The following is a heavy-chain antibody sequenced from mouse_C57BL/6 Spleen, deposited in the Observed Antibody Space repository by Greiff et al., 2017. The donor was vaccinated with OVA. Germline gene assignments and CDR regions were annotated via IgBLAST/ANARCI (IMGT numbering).Heavy chain of an antibody. CDR1: GYTFTSYW. Sequence: QVQLQQPGAELVKPGASVKLSCKASGYTFTSYWMHWVKQRPGQGLEWIGMIHPNSGSTNYNEKFKSKATLTVDKSSSTAYMQLSSPTSEDSAVYYCARSLYYGKDYAMDYWGQGTSVTVSS. CDR3: ARSLYYGKDYAMDY. CDR2: IHPNSGST. V-gene: IGHV1-64*01. J-gene: IGHJ4*01. D-gene: IGHD2-1*01.